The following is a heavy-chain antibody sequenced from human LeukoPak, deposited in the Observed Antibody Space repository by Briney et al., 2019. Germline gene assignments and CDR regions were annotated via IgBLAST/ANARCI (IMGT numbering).Heavy chain of an antibody. V-gene: IGHV4-59*01. CDR3: ARGMRIAVAGYWFDP. J-gene: IGHJ5*02. CDR1: GGSLDTFL. D-gene: IGHD6-19*01. CDR2: VSYAGT. Sequence: SETLPLTCTVSGGSLDTFLWTWIRQPPPKGLEWIGCVSYAGTSDNPALKSRLTIALDTSKTQFFLNLTSVTAADTGVYYCARGMRIAVAGYWFDPWGQGTLVTVCS.